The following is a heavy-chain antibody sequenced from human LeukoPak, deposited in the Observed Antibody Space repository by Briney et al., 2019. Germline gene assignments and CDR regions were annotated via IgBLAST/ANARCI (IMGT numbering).Heavy chain of an antibody. V-gene: IGHV4-34*01. CDR2: INHSGST. J-gene: IGHJ5*02. Sequence: KPSETLSLTCAVYGGSFSGYYWSWIRQPPGKGLEWIGEINHSGSTNYNPSLKSRVTISVDTSKKQFSLKPSSVTAADTAVYYCAVDAGPYYYDSSGAPWGQGTLVTVSS. CDR1: GGSFSGYY. CDR3: AVDAGPYYYDSSGAP. D-gene: IGHD3-22*01.